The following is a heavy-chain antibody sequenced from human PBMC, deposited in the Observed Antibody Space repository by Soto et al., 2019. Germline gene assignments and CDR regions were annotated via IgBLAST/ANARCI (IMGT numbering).Heavy chain of an antibody. CDR3: ASIFFGVVYHHSYYYYGMDV. J-gene: IGHJ6*02. CDR2: INHSGST. Sequence: SETLSLTCAVYGGSFSGYYWSWIRQPPGKGLEWIGEINHSGSTNYNPSLKSRVTISVDTSKNQFSLKLSSVTAADTAVYYCASIFFGVVYHHSYYYYGMDVWGQGTTVTVSS. D-gene: IGHD3-3*01. CDR1: GGSFSGYY. V-gene: IGHV4-34*01.